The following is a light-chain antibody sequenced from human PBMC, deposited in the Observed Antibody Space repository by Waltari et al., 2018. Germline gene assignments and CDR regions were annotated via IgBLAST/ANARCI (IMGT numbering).Light chain of an antibody. CDR3: QQYNSYPYT. J-gene: IGKJ2*01. CDR2: KAS. Sequence: DIQMTQSPSTLSASVGDRVTITCRASQSISSWLAWYQQKPGKAPKLLSYKASSLESGVASRFSGSGSGTEFTLTISSLQPDDFVTYYCQQYNSYPYTFGQGTKLEIK. V-gene: IGKV1-5*03. CDR1: QSISSW.